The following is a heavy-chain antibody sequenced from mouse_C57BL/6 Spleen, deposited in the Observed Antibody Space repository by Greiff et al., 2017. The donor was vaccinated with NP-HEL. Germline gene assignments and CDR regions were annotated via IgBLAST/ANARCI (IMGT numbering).Heavy chain of an antibody. V-gene: IGHV1-76*01. CDR3: ARSTAQATFAY. CDR1: GYTFTDYY. J-gene: IGHJ3*01. Sequence: VQLQQSGAELVRPGASVKLSCKASGYTFTDYYINWVKQRPGQGLEWIARIYPGSGNTSYIEKFKGKATLTAEKSSSTAYMQLSSLTSEDSAVYFYARSTAQATFAYWGQGTLVTVSA. CDR2: IYPGSGNT. D-gene: IGHD3-2*02.